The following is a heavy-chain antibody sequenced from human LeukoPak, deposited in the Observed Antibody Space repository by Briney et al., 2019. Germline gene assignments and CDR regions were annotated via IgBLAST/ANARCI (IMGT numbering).Heavy chain of an antibody. V-gene: IGHV4-31*03. J-gene: IGHJ4*02. CDR2: IYYSGST. Sequence: PSETLSLTCTVSGGSISSGGYYWSWIRQHPGKGLEWIGYIYYSGSTYYNPSLKSRVTISVDTSKNQFSLKLSSVTAAGTAVYYCATTGYLATLPFDYWGQGTLVTVSS. D-gene: IGHD1-1*01. CDR3: ATTGYLATLPFDY. CDR1: GGSISSGGYY.